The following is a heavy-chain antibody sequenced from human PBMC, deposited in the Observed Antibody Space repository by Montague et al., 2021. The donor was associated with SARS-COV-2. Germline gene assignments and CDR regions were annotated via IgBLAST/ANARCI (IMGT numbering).Heavy chain of an antibody. CDR1: GGSFGDDH. V-gene: IGHV4-34*01. J-gene: IGHJ4*02. CDR3: ARGHLSVSMIVVAFTSASYCFVY. D-gene: IGHD3-22*01. CDR2: ISQSGRT. Sequence: SETLSLTCAVYGGSFGDDHWSWIRQPPGKGLEWIGNISQSGRTNYNPSLKSRVTISVDTSKNQFSLKLTSVTAADTGLYFCARGHLSVSMIVVAFTSASYCFVYWGQGAKVTVSS.